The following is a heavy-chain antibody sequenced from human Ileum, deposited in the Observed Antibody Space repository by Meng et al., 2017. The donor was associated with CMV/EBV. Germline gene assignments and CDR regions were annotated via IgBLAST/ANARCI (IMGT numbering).Heavy chain of an antibody. CDR1: GDSVANNRAR. CDR2: TYYRSKWYN. J-gene: IGHJ5*02. D-gene: IGHD2-15*01. V-gene: IGHV6-1*01. CDR3: ARADASGSWYSS. Sequence: GDSVANNRARWNWIRQSPSRGLEWLGRTYYRSKWYNDYALSVKSRINIYPDTSKNQFSLQLKSVTPEDTAVYYCARADASGSWYSSWGQGTLVTVSS.